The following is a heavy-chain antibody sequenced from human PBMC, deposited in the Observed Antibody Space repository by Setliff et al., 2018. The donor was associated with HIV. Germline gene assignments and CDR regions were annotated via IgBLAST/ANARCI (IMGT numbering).Heavy chain of an antibody. D-gene: IGHD3-16*01. CDR2: ISYTGGT. J-gene: IGHJ6*02. CDR1: GDDINRDF. CDR3: ARHKVITYGGLLFDYYYYGMDV. V-gene: IGHV4-59*01. Sequence: SETLSLTCSVSGDDINRDFWTWMRQPPGKGLEWIGSISYTGGTNHNPSLNSRGTISLDASKNELSLKLTSVTATDTAVYYCARHKVITYGGLLFDYYYYGMDVWGHGTTVTVSS.